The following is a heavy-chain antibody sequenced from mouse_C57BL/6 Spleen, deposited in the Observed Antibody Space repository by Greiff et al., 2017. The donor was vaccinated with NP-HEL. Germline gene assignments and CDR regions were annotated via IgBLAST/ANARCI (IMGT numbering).Heavy chain of an antibody. J-gene: IGHJ2*01. CDR2: INPSSGYT. Sequence: QVHLQQSGAELARPGASVKMSCKASGYTFTSYTMHWVKQRPGQGLEWIGYINPSSGYTKYNQKFKDKATLTADKSSSTAYMQLSSLTSEDSAVYYCAREGCGSSCHFDYWGQGTTLTVSS. V-gene: IGHV1-4*01. D-gene: IGHD1-1*01. CDR3: AREGCGSSCHFDY. CDR1: GYTFTSYT.